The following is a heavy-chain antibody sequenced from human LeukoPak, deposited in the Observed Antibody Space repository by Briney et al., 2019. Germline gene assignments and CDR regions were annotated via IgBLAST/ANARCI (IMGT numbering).Heavy chain of an antibody. V-gene: IGHV4-59*01. CDR3: ATLPYYYDSSDDY. J-gene: IGHJ4*02. CDR1: GGSISSYY. Sequence: PSETLSLTCTVSGGSISSYYWSWIRQPPGKGLEWIGYIYYSGSTNYNPSLKSRVTISVDTSKNQFSLKLSSVTAADTAVYYCATLPYYYDSSDDYWGQGTLVTVSS. CDR2: IYYSGST. D-gene: IGHD3-22*01.